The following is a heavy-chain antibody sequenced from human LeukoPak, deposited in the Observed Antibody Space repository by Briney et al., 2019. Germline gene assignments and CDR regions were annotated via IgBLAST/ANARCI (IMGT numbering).Heavy chain of an antibody. Sequence: PSETLSLTCAVYGGSFSGYYWSWIRQPPGKGLEWIGEINHSGSTNYNPSLKSRVTISVDTSKNQFSLKLSSVTAADTAVYYCARGVSSLDIWGQGTMVSVSS. D-gene: IGHD6-6*01. J-gene: IGHJ3*02. CDR3: ARGVSSLDI. V-gene: IGHV4-34*01. CDR2: INHSGST. CDR1: GGSFSGYY.